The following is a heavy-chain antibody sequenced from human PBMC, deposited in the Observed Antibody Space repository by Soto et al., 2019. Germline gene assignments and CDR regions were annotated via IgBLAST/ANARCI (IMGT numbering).Heavy chain of an antibody. V-gene: IGHV4-39*01. CDR3: ARDYYDSSGYYYGMDV. J-gene: IGHJ6*02. CDR2: IYYSGST. CDR1: GGSISSSSYY. Sequence: SETLSLTCTVSGGSISSSSYYWGWIRQPPGKGLEWIGSIYYSGSTYYNPSLKSRVTISVDTSKNQFSLKLSSVTAADTAVYYCARDYYDSSGYYYGMDVWGQGTTVTVSS. D-gene: IGHD3-22*01.